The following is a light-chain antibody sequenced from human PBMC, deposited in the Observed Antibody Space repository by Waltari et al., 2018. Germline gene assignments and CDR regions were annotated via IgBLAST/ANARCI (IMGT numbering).Light chain of an antibody. CDR2: KDK. J-gene: IGLJ2*01. CDR1: ALADEY. Sequence: SNELTQPPSVSVFPGQTARITCPPDALADEYAYWYQQKPGQPPVMIIYKDKERPSGIPDRFSGSSSGTTVTLTISAVQAEDEADYFCQSVDSTDSYPVFGGGTKLTVL. V-gene: IGLV3-25*03. CDR3: QSVDSTDSYPV.